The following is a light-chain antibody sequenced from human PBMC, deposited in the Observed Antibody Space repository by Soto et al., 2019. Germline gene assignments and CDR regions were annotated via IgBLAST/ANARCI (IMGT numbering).Light chain of an antibody. CDR3: QSYDSSLSGYV. CDR1: TSNIGAGYD. V-gene: IGLV1-40*01. Sequence: QSVLTQPPSVSGAPGQRVTISCTGSTSNIGAGYDVQWYQKLPGTAPKLLIYDNNNRPSGVPDRFSGSKSGTSASLAITGLLAEDEADYYCQSYDSSLSGYVFGTGTKVTVL. J-gene: IGLJ1*01. CDR2: DNN.